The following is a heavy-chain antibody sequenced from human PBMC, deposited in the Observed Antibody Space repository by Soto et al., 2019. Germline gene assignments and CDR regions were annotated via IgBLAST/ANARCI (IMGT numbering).Heavy chain of an antibody. V-gene: IGHV4-61*01. CDR2: IYYSGST. CDR3: ASEQWPSDGNFDY. Sequence: PSETLSLTCTVSGGSISSGCYYWSWLRQHPGKGLEWIGYIYYSGSTNYNPSLKSRVTISVDTSKNQFSLKLSSVTAADTAVYYCASEQWPSDGNFDYWGQGTLVTVSS. J-gene: IGHJ4*02. D-gene: IGHD6-19*01. CDR1: GGSISSGCYY.